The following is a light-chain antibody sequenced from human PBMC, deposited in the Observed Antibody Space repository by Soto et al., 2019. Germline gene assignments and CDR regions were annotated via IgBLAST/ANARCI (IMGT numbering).Light chain of an antibody. V-gene: IGLV2-18*02. Sequence: QSALTQPPSVSGSPGQSVIISCTGTSSDVGTYNRVSWYQQPPGTAPKLMIFEVNNRPAGVPDRFSGSKSGNTASLTISGLQAEDEADYYCQSYDSSLSVGVFGGGTKLTVL. CDR2: EVN. CDR3: QSYDSSLSVGV. J-gene: IGLJ3*02. CDR1: SSDVGTYNR.